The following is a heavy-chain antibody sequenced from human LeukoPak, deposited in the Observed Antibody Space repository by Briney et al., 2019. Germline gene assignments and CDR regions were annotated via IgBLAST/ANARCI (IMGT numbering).Heavy chain of an antibody. CDR1: GFTFSSYE. CDR2: ISSSGSTI. CDR3: TIDILTGYGYYFDY. V-gene: IGHV3-48*03. J-gene: IGHJ4*02. Sequence: GGSLRLSCAASGFTFSSYEMNWVRQAPGKGLGWVSYISSSGSTIYYADSVKGRFTISRDNAKNSLYLQMNSLRAEDTAVYYCTIDILTGYGYYFDYWGQGTLVTVSS. D-gene: IGHD3-9*01.